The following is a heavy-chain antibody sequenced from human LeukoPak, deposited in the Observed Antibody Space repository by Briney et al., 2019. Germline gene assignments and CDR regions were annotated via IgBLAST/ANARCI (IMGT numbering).Heavy chain of an antibody. CDR1: GFTFTNYA. CDR2: ISGSGSNT. D-gene: IGHD3-10*01. CDR3: AKVPLPPRYYFDY. J-gene: IGHJ4*02. Sequence: GGSLRLSCAASGFTFTNYAMTWVRQAPGKGLEWVSVISGSGSNTDYADSVKGRFTISRDNSKNTLYLQMNSLRPEDTAVYYCAKVPLPPRYYFDYWGQGTLVTVSS. V-gene: IGHV3-23*01.